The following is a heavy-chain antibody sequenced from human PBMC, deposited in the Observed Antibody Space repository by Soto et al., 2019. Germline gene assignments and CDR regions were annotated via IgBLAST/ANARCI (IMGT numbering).Heavy chain of an antibody. V-gene: IGHV3-30-3*01. D-gene: IGHD3-10*01. CDR3: ARPYYYGSGSYDYYYYGMDV. J-gene: IGHJ6*02. CDR1: GFTFSSYA. CDR2: ISYDGSNK. Sequence: GGSLRLSCAASGFTFSSYAMHWVRQAPGKGLEWVAVISYDGSNKYYADSVKGRFTISRDNSKNTLYLQMNSLRAEDTAVYYCARPYYYGSGSYDYYYYGMDVWGQGTTVTVSS.